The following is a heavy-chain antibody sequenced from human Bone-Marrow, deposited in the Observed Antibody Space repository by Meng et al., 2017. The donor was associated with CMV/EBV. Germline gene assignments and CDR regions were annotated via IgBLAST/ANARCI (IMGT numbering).Heavy chain of an antibody. CDR2: IIPIFGTA. V-gene: IGHV1-69*05. J-gene: IGHJ6*02. CDR1: GGTFSSYA. D-gene: IGHD2-2*01. Sequence: SVKVSCKASGGTFSSYAISWVRQAPGQGLEWMGGIIPIFGTANYAQKFQGRVTITTDESTSTAYMELSSLRSEDTAVYYCASRYCSSTSCQPYYYYYGMDVWGQGTTVTVSS. CDR3: ASRYCSSTSCQPYYYYYGMDV.